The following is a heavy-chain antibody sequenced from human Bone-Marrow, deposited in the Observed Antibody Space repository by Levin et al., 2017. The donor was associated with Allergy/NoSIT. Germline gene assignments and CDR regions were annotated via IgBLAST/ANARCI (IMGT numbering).Heavy chain of an antibody. D-gene: IGHD2-2*01. J-gene: IGHJ4*02. CDR2: INPTGGST. Sequence: ASVKVSCKASGYTFTTYYMQWVRQAPGQGLEWMGIINPTGGSTTYAQKFQGRVTMTRDTSTSTFYMELSSLRSEDTAVYYCARDCSGNSCYGGDYWGQGTLVTVSS. CDR3: ARDCSGNSCYGGDY. CDR1: GYTFTTYY. V-gene: IGHV1-46*01.